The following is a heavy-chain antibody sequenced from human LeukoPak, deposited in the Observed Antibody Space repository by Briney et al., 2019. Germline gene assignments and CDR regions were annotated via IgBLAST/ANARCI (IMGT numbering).Heavy chain of an antibody. Sequence: GGSLRLSCAASGFTFSSYAMNWVRQAPGKGLEWVSSISSSSSYIYYADSVKGRFTISRDNAKNSLYLQMNSLRAEDTAVYYCARDTNYYDSSGYYPEYFQHWGQGTLVTVSS. CDR1: GFTFSSYA. CDR2: ISSSSSYI. D-gene: IGHD3-22*01. CDR3: ARDTNYYDSSGYYPEYFQH. J-gene: IGHJ1*01. V-gene: IGHV3-21*01.